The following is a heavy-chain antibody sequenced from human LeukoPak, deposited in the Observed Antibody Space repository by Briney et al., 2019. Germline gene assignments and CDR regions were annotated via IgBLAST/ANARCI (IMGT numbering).Heavy chain of an antibody. J-gene: IGHJ4*02. Sequence: ASVKVSCKASGYTFTGYYMHWVRQAPGQGLEWMGWINPNSGGTNYAQKFQGRVTMTRDTSISTAYMELSRLRSDDTAVYYCARDQGDILTGFDSGLGYWGQGTLVTVSS. CDR3: ARDQGDILTGFDSGLGY. V-gene: IGHV1-2*02. D-gene: IGHD3-9*01. CDR1: GYTFTGYY. CDR2: INPNSGGT.